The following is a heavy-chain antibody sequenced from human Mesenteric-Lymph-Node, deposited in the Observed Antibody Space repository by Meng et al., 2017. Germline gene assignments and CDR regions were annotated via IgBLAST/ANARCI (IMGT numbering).Heavy chain of an antibody. CDR3: AKIGGNHQFDL. CDR2: INPHTGGI. V-gene: IGHV1-2*06. J-gene: IGHJ4*02. Sequence: QVQLVQSGAEVQKPGASVKVSCKASGYTFTVYYMHWVRQAPGQGLEWMGRINPHTGGINYAQEFQGRVAMTRDTSISTAYMELSRLRTDDTAVYYCAKIGGNHQFDLWGQGTLVTVSS. CDR1: GYTFTVYY. D-gene: IGHD4-23*01.